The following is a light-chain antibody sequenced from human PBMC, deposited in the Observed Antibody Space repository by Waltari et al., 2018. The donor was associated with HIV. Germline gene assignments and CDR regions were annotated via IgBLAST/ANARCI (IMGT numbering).Light chain of an antibody. Sequence: SSKLTQSSSVSVSPGQTAIIACSGDALADQYAYWYQQKSGQAPKLIIFQDTERPTEVPERFAGSSSGTVVTLTISGVQADDEADYYCQTANSSGSWVFGGGTKLTV. V-gene: IGLV3-25*03. CDR2: QDT. J-gene: IGLJ3*02. CDR3: QTANSSGSWV. CDR1: ALADQY.